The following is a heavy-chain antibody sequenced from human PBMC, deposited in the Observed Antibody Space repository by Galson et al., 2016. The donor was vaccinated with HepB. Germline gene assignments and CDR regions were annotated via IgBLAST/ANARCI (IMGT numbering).Heavy chain of an antibody. V-gene: IGHV3-23*01. J-gene: IGHJ4*02. CDR2: MRGSAEMR. CDR3: AIWEWGLPPC. D-gene: IGHD1-26*01. CDR1: GFTFSNYA. Sequence: SLRLSCAASGFTFSNYATSWVRLAPGKGLEWLSTMRGSAEMRYYADSVKGRFTISRDNSINTLYLQMSSLRAEDTAVYYCAIWEWGLPPCWGQGTLVTVSS.